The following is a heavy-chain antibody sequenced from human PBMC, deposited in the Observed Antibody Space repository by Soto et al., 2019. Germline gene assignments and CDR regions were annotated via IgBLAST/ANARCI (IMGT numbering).Heavy chain of an antibody. CDR1: GFTVSSNY. CDR3: ATSIAARRGNY. J-gene: IGHJ4*02. Sequence: GGSLRLSCAASGFTVSSNYMSWVRQAPGKGLEWVSVIYSGGSTYYADSVKGRFTISRDNSKNTLYLQMNSLRAEDTAVYYCATSIAARRGNYWGQGTLVTVSS. V-gene: IGHV3-66*01. D-gene: IGHD6-6*01. CDR2: IYSGGST.